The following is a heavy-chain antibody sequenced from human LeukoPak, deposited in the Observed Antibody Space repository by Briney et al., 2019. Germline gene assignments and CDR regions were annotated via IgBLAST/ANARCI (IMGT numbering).Heavy chain of an antibody. Sequence: GGSLRLSCAASGFTFSDYYMSWLRQAPGKGLEWVSYISSSSSYTNYADSVKGRFTISRDNAKNSLYLQMNSLRAEDTAVYYCARERSCSSTSCYEIAVAGTDAFDIWGQGTMVTVSS. D-gene: IGHD2-2*01. CDR2: ISSSSSYT. V-gene: IGHV3-11*06. J-gene: IGHJ3*02. CDR1: GFTFSDYY. CDR3: ARERSCSSTSCYEIAVAGTDAFDI.